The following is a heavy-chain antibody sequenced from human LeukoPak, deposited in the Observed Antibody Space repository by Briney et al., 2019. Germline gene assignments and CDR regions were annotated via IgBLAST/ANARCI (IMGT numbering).Heavy chain of an antibody. V-gene: IGHV3-23*01. CDR1: GLTFSKSA. CDR3: TRDRGGSPTDVFDY. J-gene: IGHJ4*02. D-gene: IGHD2-15*01. Sequence: GGSLRLSCAASGLTFSKSALTWARQAPGKGLEWVSTITDVGDIFYTYSVRGRFTISRDNSKNTVYMQMDGLRAEDTAVYYCTRDRGGSPTDVFDYWGQGTLVTVSS. CDR2: ITDVGDI.